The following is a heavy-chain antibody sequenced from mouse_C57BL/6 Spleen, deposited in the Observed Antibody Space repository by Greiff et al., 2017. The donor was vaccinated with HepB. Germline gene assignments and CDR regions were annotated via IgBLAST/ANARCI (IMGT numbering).Heavy chain of an antibody. Sequence: EVKVVESGGGLVKPGGSLKLSCAASGFTFSSYAMSWVRQTPEKRLEWVATISDGGSYTYYPDNVKGRFTISRDNAKNNLYLQMSHLKSEDTAMYYCARDQEGTTVVATDFDYWGQGTTLTVSS. CDR2: ISDGGSYT. CDR3: ARDQEGTTVVATDFDY. D-gene: IGHD1-1*01. CDR1: GFTFSSYA. V-gene: IGHV5-4*01. J-gene: IGHJ2*01.